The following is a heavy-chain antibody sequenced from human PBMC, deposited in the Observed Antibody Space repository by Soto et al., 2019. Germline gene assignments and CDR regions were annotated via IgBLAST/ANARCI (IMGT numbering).Heavy chain of an antibody. CDR3: AREYYGLLTGYYTDY. V-gene: IGHV3-74*01. Sequence: VQLVESGGDLVQRGGSLRLSCAASGFPFSSYWMHWVRHTPGKGLDWVARISGDGVTTYYADSVTGRFTVSRDSAKNTLSLQISGLRAEDTAVYYCAREYYGLLTGYYTDYWGQGTLVSVSS. D-gene: IGHD3-9*01. CDR1: GFPFSSYW. J-gene: IGHJ4*02. CDR2: ISGDGVTT.